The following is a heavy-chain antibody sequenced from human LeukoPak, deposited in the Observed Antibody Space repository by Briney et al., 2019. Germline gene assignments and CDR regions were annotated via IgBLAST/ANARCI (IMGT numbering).Heavy chain of an antibody. D-gene: IGHD3-10*01. CDR2: INWNGCST. CDR3: ARALDYYGSGSYVCWFDP. J-gene: IGHJ5*02. Sequence: PGGSLRLSCAASGFTFDDYGMSWVRQAPGKGLEWVSGINWNGCSTSYADSVKGRFTISRDNAKNSLYLQMNSLRAEDTALYYCARALDYYGSGSYVCWFDPWGQGTLVTVSS. CDR1: GFTFDDYG. V-gene: IGHV3-20*04.